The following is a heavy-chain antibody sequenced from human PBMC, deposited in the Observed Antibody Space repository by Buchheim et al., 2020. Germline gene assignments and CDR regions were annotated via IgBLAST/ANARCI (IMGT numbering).Heavy chain of an antibody. CDR2: ISYDGSNK. J-gene: IGHJ6*02. CDR3: AKKRGSILWFGELFWGMDV. Sequence: QVQLVESGGGVVQPGRSLRLSCAASGFTFSSYGMHWVRQAPGKGLEWVAVISYDGSNKYYADSVKGRFTISRDNSKNTLYLQMNSLRAEDTAVYYCAKKRGSILWFGELFWGMDVWGQGTT. V-gene: IGHV3-30*18. D-gene: IGHD3-10*01. CDR1: GFTFSSYG.